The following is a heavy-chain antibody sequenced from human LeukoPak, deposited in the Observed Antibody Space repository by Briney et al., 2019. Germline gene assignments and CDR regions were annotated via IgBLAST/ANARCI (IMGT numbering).Heavy chain of an antibody. CDR3: AGSIFGYPWFDP. J-gene: IGHJ5*02. CDR2: VFHTGHT. Sequence: SETLSLTCTVSAAISSFYWSWLRQPPGKGLEWIGYVFHTGHTNYNPSLKSRVTMSIDPSKDQFSLEVASVTAADTAVYYCAGSIFGYPWFDPWGQGTLVTVSS. CDR1: AAISSFY. D-gene: IGHD3-9*01. V-gene: IGHV4-59*01.